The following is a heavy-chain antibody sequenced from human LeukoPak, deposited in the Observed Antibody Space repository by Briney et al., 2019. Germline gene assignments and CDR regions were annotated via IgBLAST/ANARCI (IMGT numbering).Heavy chain of an antibody. V-gene: IGHV4-34*01. CDR1: GGSISSYY. CDR3: ARNSSSSSSAFDI. J-gene: IGHJ3*02. Sequence: PSETLSLTCTVSGGSISSYYWSWIRQPPGKGLEWIGEINHSGSTNYNPSLKSRVTISVDTSKNQFSLKLSSVTAADTAVYYCARNSSSSSSAFDIWGQGTMVTVSS. D-gene: IGHD6-6*01. CDR2: INHSGST.